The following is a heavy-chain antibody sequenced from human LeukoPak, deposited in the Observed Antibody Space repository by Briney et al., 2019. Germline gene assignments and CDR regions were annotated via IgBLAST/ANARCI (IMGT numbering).Heavy chain of an antibody. V-gene: IGHV3-21*01. CDR2: ISSSSSYI. CDR3: ARELYYYDSGSFDH. J-gene: IGHJ4*02. D-gene: IGHD3-10*01. CDR1: GFTFSSYS. Sequence: GGSLRLSCAASGFTFSSYSMNWVRQAPGKGLEWVSSISSSSSYIYYADSVKGRFTISRDNSKKTVYLQMNSLRPEDTAIYYCARELYYYDSGSFDHWGQGTLVTVSS.